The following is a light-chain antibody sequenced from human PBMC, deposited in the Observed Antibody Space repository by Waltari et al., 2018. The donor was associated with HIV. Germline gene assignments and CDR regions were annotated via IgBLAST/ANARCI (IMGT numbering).Light chain of an antibody. V-gene: IGLV2-8*01. J-gene: IGLJ3*02. CDR3: SSYAGSNNKV. CDR2: EVS. CDR1: SSAVGGYNN. Sequence: QSALTQPPSASGSPGQSVTISCTGTSSAVGGYNNVSWYQQHPGKAPKLMIYEVSKRPSGVPNRFSGSKSGNTASLTVSGLQAEDEADYYCSSYAGSNNKVFGGGTKLTVL.